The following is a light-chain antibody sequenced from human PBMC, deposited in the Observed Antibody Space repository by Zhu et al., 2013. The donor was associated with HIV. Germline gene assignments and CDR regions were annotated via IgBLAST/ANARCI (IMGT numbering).Light chain of an antibody. CDR2: AAS. Sequence: AIQMTQSPSSLSASVGDRVTITCRASQGIRNDLGWYQQKPGKAPKLLIYAASTLQSGVPSRFAGRGSGTEFTLTITGLQPEDFATYYCHHVNDNPAFGPGTTVDFK. J-gene: IGKJ3*01. V-gene: IGKV1-6*01. CDR3: HHVNDNPA. CDR1: QGIRND.